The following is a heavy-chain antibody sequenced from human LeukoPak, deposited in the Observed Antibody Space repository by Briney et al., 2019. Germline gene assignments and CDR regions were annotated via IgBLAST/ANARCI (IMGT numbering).Heavy chain of an antibody. CDR1: GGSISSSLFY. D-gene: IGHD3-22*01. CDR3: ARLLDTSGLFDY. J-gene: IGHJ4*02. V-gene: IGHV4-39*01. Sequence: PLETLSLTCTVSGGSISSSLFYWAWIRQPPGKGLEWIGIVYYSGSTYCNPSLKSRVTISVDTSKNQFSLKLSSVTAADTAVYYCARLLDTSGLFDYWGQGTLVTVSS. CDR2: VYYSGST.